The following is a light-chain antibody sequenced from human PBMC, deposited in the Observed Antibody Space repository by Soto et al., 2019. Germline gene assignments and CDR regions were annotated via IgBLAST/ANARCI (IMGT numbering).Light chain of an antibody. CDR3: SSYTSSSTLV. V-gene: IGLV2-14*01. J-gene: IGLJ1*01. Sequence: QSVLTQPASVSGSPGQSITISCTGTSSDVGNYNFVSWYQHHPGKVPKLMIYEVSNRPSGVSDRFSGSKSGNTASLTISGLQAEDAADYYCSSYTSSSTLVFGTGTKVTVL. CDR1: SSDVGNYNF. CDR2: EVS.